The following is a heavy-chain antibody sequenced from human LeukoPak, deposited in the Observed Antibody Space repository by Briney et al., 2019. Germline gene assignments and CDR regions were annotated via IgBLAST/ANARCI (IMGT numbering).Heavy chain of an antibody. D-gene: IGHD3-22*01. J-gene: IGHJ4*02. Sequence: SETLSLTCTVSGGSISSYYWSWIRQHPGKGLEWIGYIYYSGSTYYNPSLKSRVTIPVDTSKNQFSLKLTSVTAADTAVYYCARASYYYDSSGHHFDYWGQGTLVTVSS. CDR3: ARASYYYDSSGHHFDY. CDR2: IYYSGST. V-gene: IGHV4-59*06. CDR1: GGSISSYY.